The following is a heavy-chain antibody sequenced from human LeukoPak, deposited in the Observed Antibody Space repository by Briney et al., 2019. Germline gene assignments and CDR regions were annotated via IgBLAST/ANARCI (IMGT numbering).Heavy chain of an antibody. Sequence: ASVKVSCKASGYTFTSYYMHWVRQAPGQGLEWMGIINPSGGSTSYAQKFQGRVTITRDTSASTAYMELSSLRSEDMAVYYCARSTSFRYYYDSSGYQLGYWGQGTLVTVSS. V-gene: IGHV1-46*01. J-gene: IGHJ4*02. CDR3: ARSTSFRYYYDSSGYQLGY. CDR2: INPSGGST. D-gene: IGHD3-22*01. CDR1: GYTFTSYY.